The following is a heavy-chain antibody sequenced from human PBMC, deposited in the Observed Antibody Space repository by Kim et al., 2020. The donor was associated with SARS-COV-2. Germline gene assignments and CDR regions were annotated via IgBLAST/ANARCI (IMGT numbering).Heavy chain of an antibody. V-gene: IGHV4-59*01. J-gene: IGHJ4*02. Sequence: NYNPSLKSRVTISVDTSKNQFSLKLSSVTAADTAVYYCARDSSGSYLFDYWGQGTLVTVSS. D-gene: IGHD1-26*01. CDR3: ARDSSGSYLFDY.